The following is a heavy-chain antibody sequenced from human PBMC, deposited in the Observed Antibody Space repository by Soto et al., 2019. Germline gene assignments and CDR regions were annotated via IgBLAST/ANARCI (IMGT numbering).Heavy chain of an antibody. D-gene: IGHD2-8*01. Sequence: PETLSLTSTVSGGSISSSSYYWYWIRHPPGNGLEWIGRIYYSGSTYYNPSLKTRVTISVARSKNQFSLKLSSVTAADTAVYYCARHVSGRKGNYPDYWGQGTLVTVSS. CDR2: IYYSGST. CDR1: GGSISSSSYY. J-gene: IGHJ4*02. CDR3: ARHVSGRKGNYPDY. V-gene: IGHV4-39*01.